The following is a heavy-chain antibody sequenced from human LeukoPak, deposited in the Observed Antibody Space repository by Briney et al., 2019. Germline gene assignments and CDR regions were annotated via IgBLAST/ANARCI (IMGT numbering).Heavy chain of an antibody. CDR2: IYYSGST. Sequence: PSETLSLTCTVSGGSISSSSYYWGWMPQPQGKGLEWIVSIYYSGSTYYNPSINSRGTRSVDTSKYQSVLKLSSVTAADAVVHCWARHPPYSRSGFDYWGQGTLVTVSS. CDR1: GGSISSSSYY. CDR3: ARHPPYSRSGFDY. J-gene: IGHJ4*02. D-gene: IGHD6-13*01. V-gene: IGHV4-39*01.